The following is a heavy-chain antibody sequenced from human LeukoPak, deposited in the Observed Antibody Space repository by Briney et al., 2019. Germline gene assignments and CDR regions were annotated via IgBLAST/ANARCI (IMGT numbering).Heavy chain of an antibody. CDR2: ISYDGSNK. J-gene: IGHJ4*02. D-gene: IGHD3-10*01. CDR1: GFTFSSYA. Sequence: PGRSLRLSCAASGFTFSSYAMHWVRQAPGKGLEWVAVISYDGSNKYYADSVKGRFTISRDNSKNTLYLQMNSLRAEDTAVYYWATRAGSASGFDYWGQGTLVTASS. CDR3: ATRAGSASGFDY. V-gene: IGHV3-30*04.